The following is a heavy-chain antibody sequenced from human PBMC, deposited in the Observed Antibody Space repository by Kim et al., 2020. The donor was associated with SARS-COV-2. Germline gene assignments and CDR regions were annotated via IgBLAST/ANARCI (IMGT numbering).Heavy chain of an antibody. D-gene: IGHD6-19*01. J-gene: IGHJ1*01. V-gene: IGHV4-39*01. Sequence: SLKSRVTISVDTSKNQFSLKLSSVTAADTAVYYCARRSSGWYGTPEYFQHWGQGTLVTVSS. CDR3: ARRSSGWYGTPEYFQH.